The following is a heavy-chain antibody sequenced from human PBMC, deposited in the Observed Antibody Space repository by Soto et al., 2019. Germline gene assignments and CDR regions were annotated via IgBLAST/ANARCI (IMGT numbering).Heavy chain of an antibody. D-gene: IGHD3-22*01. CDR1: GGSISSSSYY. CDR3: ASTYYDSSGIGY. Sequence: SETLSLTCTVSGGSISSSSYYWGWIRQPPGKGLEWIGSIYYSGSTYYSPSLKSRVTISVDTSKNQFSLKLSSVTAADTAVYYCASTYYDSSGIGYWGQGTLVTVSS. J-gene: IGHJ4*02. V-gene: IGHV4-39*01. CDR2: IYYSGST.